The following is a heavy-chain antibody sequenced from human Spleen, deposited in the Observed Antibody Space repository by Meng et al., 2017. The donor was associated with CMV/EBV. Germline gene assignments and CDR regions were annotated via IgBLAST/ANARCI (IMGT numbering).Heavy chain of an antibody. J-gene: IGHJ4*02. Sequence: GESLKISCAASGFTFSSSGMHWVRQAPGKGLEWVALISYEGTNQYYADSVKGRFAISRDDSKNTVYLQMNSLTSEDTAVYYCARDSSGWLDYWGQGTLVTVSS. CDR2: ISYEGTNQ. V-gene: IGHV3-30*19. CDR1: GFTFSSSG. D-gene: IGHD6-19*01. CDR3: ARDSSGWLDY.